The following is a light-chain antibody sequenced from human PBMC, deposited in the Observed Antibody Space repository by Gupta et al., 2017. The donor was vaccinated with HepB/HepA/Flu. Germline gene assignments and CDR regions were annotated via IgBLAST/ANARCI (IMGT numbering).Light chain of an antibody. CDR1: QDISDY. CDR3: QQYDKLTWT. V-gene: IGKV1-33*01. Sequence: DIQMTQSPSSLSASVGDRVTITCQASQDISDYLNWYQQKPGKAPKLLIYDASNLETGSPSRFSGSGSGADYTFTISNLQPEDIATYYCQQYDKLTWTFGQGTKVEIK. J-gene: IGKJ1*01. CDR2: DAS.